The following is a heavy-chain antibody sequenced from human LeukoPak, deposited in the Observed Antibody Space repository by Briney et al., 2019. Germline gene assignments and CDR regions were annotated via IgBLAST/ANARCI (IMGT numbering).Heavy chain of an antibody. J-gene: IGHJ4*02. Sequence: ASVNVSCKASGYTFTNYGVSWVRQAPGQGLEWMGWINTYSGNSNYAQRIQGRVIMTADTSTSTAYMELRSLSSGDTAVYYCARGGPDTVARTYYFDYWGQGTLVTVSS. D-gene: IGHD4-23*01. V-gene: IGHV1-18*01. CDR3: ARGGPDTVARTYYFDY. CDR2: INTYSGNS. CDR1: GYTFTNYG.